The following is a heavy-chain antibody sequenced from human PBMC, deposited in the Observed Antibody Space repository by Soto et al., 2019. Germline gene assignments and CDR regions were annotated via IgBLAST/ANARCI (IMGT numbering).Heavy chain of an antibody. CDR2: IKSKTDGGTT. CDR1: GFTFSNAW. D-gene: IGHD1-7*01. J-gene: IGHJ6*02. V-gene: IGHV3-15*07. CDR3: TTDHLRTGTTRIPPYYYGMDV. Sequence: GGSLRLSCAASGFTFSNAWMNWVRQAPGKGLEWVGRIKSKTDGGTTDYAAPVKGRFTISRDDSKNTLYLQMNSLKTEDTAVYYCTTDHLRTGTTRIPPYYYGMDVWGQGTTVTVSS.